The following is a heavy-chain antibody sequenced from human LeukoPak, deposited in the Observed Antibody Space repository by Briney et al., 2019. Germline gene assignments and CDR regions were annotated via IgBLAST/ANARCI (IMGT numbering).Heavy chain of an antibody. CDR1: GFTLSSYA. D-gene: IGHD3-10*01. Sequence: GGSLRLSCAASGFTLSSYAMSWVRQAPGKGLEWVSAISGSGGSTYYADSVKGRFTISRDNSKNTLYLQMNSLRAEDTAVYYCARDNYYGSGSYSVDYWGQGTLVTVSS. V-gene: IGHV3-23*01. CDR3: ARDNYYGSGSYSVDY. CDR2: ISGSGGST. J-gene: IGHJ4*02.